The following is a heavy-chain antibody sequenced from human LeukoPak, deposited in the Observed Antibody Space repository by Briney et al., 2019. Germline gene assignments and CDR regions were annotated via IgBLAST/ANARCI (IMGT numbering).Heavy chain of an antibody. V-gene: IGHV4-59*08. Sequence: SETLSLTCTVSGGSISSYYWSWIRQPPGKGLEWIGYIYYSGSTNYNPSLKSRVTISVDTSKNQFSLKLSSVTAADTAVYYCARGVITMVRGVTRPFDYWGQGTLVTVSS. J-gene: IGHJ4*02. D-gene: IGHD3-10*01. CDR1: GGSISSYY. CDR3: ARGVITMVRGVTRPFDY. CDR2: IYYSGST.